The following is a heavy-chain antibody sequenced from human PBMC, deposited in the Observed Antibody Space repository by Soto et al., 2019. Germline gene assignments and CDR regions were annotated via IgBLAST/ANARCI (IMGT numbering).Heavy chain of an antibody. Sequence: SETLSLTCAVYGGSFSGYYWSWIRQPPGKGLEWIGEINHSGSTNYNPSLKSRVTISVDTSKNQFSLKLSSVTAADTAVYYCARGTWFGELTRYYYYGMDVWGQGTTVTVSS. J-gene: IGHJ6*02. D-gene: IGHD3-10*01. CDR2: INHSGST. CDR1: GGSFSGYY. CDR3: ARGTWFGELTRYYYYGMDV. V-gene: IGHV4-34*01.